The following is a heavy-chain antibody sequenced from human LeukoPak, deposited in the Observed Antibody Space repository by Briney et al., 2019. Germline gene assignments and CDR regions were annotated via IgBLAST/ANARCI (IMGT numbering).Heavy chain of an antibody. D-gene: IGHD5-18*01. J-gene: IGHJ4*02. CDR3: ARVKLSEWIQLWLLDY. CDR1: GFTFSSYS. CDR2: ISSSSSYI. V-gene: IGHV3-21*01. Sequence: GGSLRLSCAASGFTFSSYSMNWVRRAPGKGLEWVSSISSSSSYIYYADSVKGRFTISRDNAKNSLYLQMNSLRAEDTAVYYCARVKLSEWIQLWLLDYWGQGTLVTVSS.